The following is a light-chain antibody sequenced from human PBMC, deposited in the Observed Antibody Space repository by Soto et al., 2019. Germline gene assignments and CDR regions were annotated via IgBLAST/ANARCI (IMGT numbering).Light chain of an antibody. CDR2: DAS. CDR1: QRMTSW. Sequence: DIQLTQSPSTLSASVGHTVTITCRASQRMTSWLAWYQQKPGKAPKVLIYDASSLESGVPSRFSGSESGTEFTLTISSLQPDDIATYYCQQYTENSGTFGQGTKVDIK. J-gene: IGKJ1*01. V-gene: IGKV1-5*01. CDR3: QQYTENSGT.